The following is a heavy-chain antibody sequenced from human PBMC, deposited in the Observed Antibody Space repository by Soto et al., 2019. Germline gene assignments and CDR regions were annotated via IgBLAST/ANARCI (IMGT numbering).Heavy chain of an antibody. D-gene: IGHD5-12*01. Sequence: QVQLVQSGAEVKKPGSSVKVSCKASGGTFSSYAISWVRQAPGQGLEWMGGIIPIFGTANYAQKFQGRVTITAGESTSTAYMERSSLRSEDTAVYYCARDPEMATIRGAFDIWGQGTMVTVSS. J-gene: IGHJ3*02. CDR2: IIPIFGTA. V-gene: IGHV1-69*12. CDR1: GGTFSSYA. CDR3: ARDPEMATIRGAFDI.